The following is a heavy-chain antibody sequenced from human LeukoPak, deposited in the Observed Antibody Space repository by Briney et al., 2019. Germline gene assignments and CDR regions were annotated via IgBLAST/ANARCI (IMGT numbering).Heavy chain of an antibody. CDR2: IYYSGST. CDR3: ARLNGLGSDAFDI. V-gene: IGHV4-59*08. J-gene: IGHJ3*02. Sequence: SETPSLTCTVSGGSISSYYWSWIRQPPGKGLEWIGYIYYSGSTNYNPSLKSRVTISVDTSKNQFSLKLSSVTAADTAVYYCARLNGLGSDAFDIWGQGTMVTVSS. CDR1: GGSISSYY. D-gene: IGHD3-10*01.